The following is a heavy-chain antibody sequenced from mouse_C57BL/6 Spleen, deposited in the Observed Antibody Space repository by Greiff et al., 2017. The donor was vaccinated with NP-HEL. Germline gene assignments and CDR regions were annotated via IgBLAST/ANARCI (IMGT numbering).Heavy chain of an antibody. D-gene: IGHD1-1*01. J-gene: IGHJ2*01. V-gene: IGHV1-59*01. CDR1: GYTFTSYW. CDR3: ARRDYGSSPDY. Sequence: QVQLQQPGAELVRPGTSVKLSCKASGYTFTSYWMHWVKQRPGQGLEWIGVIDPSDSYTNYNQKFKGKATLTVDTSSSTAYMQLSSPTSEDSAVYYCARRDYGSSPDYWGQGTTLTGSS. CDR2: IDPSDSYT.